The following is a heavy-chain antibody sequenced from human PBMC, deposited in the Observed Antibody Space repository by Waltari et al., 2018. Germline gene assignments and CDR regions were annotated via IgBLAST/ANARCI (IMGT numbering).Heavy chain of an antibody. CDR3: ARGWVYQKLIVTHDAFDI. CDR2: IYHSGGT. J-gene: IGHJ3*02. D-gene: IGHD2-21*01. Sequence: QVQLQESGQGLVKPSGTLSLTCAVSGGSISSSNWWSWVRQPPGKGLEWIGEIYHSGGTNSNPSLKSRVTISVDKSKNQFSLKLSSVTAADTAVYYCARGWVYQKLIVTHDAFDIWGQGTMVTVSS. V-gene: IGHV4-4*02. CDR1: GGSISSSNW.